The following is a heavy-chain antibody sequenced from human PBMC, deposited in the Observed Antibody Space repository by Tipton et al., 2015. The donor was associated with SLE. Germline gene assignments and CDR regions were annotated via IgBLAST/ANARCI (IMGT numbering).Heavy chain of an antibody. J-gene: IGHJ4*02. CDR1: GGSISSYY. D-gene: IGHD6-19*01. CDR2: IYYSGST. V-gene: IGHV4-59*01. CDR3: AREGGVAGRLDY. Sequence: LRLSCTVSGGSISSYYWSWIRQPPGKGLEWIGYIYYSGSTNYNSSLKSRVTISVDTSKNQFSLKLSSVTAADTAVYYCAREGGVAGRLDYWGQGTLVTVSS.